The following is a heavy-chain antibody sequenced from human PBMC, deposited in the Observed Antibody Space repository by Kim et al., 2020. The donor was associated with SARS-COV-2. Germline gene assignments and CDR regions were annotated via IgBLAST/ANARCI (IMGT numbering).Heavy chain of an antibody. CDR2: IFLDDDK. CDR3: AHSTAGAGYMAY. Sequence: SGPTLVKPTQTLTLTCTFSGFSLNTYGVGVGWIRQPPGKALEWLALIFLDDDKRYSPSLKSRLTITKDTSTNQVVLTMTNMDPVDTATYHCAHSTAGAGYMAYWGQGTLVTVSS. J-gene: IGHJ4*02. V-gene: IGHV2-5*02. D-gene: IGHD5-12*01. CDR1: GFSLNTYGVG.